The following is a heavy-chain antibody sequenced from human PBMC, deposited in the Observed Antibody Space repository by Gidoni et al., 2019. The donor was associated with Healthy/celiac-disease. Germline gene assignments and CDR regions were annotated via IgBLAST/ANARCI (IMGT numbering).Heavy chain of an antibody. J-gene: IGHJ3*02. D-gene: IGHD2-2*01. Sequence: EVQLVESGGGLVKPGGSLRLSCASSGFTFSSYSMHWVRQAPGKGLEWVSSISSSSSYIYYADSVKGRFTISRDNAKNSLYLQMNSLRAEDTAVYYCARARSRGAFDIWGQGTMVTVSS. CDR1: GFTFSSYS. V-gene: IGHV3-21*01. CDR3: ARARSRGAFDI. CDR2: ISSSSSYI.